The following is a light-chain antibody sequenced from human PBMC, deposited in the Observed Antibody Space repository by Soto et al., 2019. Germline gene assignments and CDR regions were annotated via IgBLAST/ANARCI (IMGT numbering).Light chain of an antibody. CDR3: QQAGSFPVT. CDR2: AAV. J-gene: IGKJ4*01. Sequence: DIQMTQSPSSVSATVGDTVTITCRASQGISSWLAWYQQKPGKAPKLLIYAAVNLQSGVSSRFSGSGSGTDYTLTINSLQPEDSATYYCQQAGSFPVTFGGGTKVEIK. CDR1: QGISSW. V-gene: IGKV1-12*01.